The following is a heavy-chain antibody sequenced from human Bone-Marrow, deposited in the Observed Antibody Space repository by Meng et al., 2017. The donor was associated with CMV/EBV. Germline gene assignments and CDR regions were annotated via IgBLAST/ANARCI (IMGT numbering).Heavy chain of an antibody. V-gene: IGHV1-2*02. CDR1: GSTFTGYY. CDR2: INPNSGGA. D-gene: IGHD5-24*01. CDR3: ARGWRDGYNYALFGY. Sequence: SGSTFTGYYMHWVRQAPGQGLEWMGWINPNSGGANYAQKFQGRVTMTRDTSISTAYMELSRLRSDDTAVYYCARGWRDGYNYALFGYWGQGTLVTVSS. J-gene: IGHJ4*02.